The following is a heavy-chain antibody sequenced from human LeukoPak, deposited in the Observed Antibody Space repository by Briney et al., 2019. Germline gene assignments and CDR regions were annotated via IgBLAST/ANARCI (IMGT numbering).Heavy chain of an antibody. CDR1: GFIVNSYV. Sequence: GGSLRLSCAASGFIVNSYVMSWVRQAPGKGLEWVSLIRGSGGSTYYADSVRGRFTISRDNSKNTLYLQMNSLRAEDTAVYYCARERSGSYSYGMDVWGQGTTVTVSS. D-gene: IGHD3-22*01. CDR3: ARERSGSYSYGMDV. V-gene: IGHV3-23*01. J-gene: IGHJ6*02. CDR2: IRGSGGST.